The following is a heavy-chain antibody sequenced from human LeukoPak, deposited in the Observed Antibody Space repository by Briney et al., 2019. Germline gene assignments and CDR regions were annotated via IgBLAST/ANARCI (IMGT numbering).Heavy chain of an antibody. CDR3: ARDSTTVTLPFFDY. CDR1: GGSFSGYY. J-gene: IGHJ4*02. D-gene: IGHD4-17*01. Sequence: SETLSLTCAVSGGSFSGYYWSWIRQPPGKGLEWIGEINHSGSTNYNPSLKSRITISVGTSKNQFSLKLSSVTAADTAVYYCARDSTTVTLPFFDYWGQGTLVTVSS. CDR2: INHSGST. V-gene: IGHV4-34*01.